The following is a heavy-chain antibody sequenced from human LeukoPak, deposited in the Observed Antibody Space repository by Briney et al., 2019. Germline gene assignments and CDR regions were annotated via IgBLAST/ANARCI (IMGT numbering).Heavy chain of an antibody. CDR3: AFGQVMADAFDT. Sequence: SETLSLTCAVYGGSFSAYFLSWIRQAPGKGLEWIADIYQGGSTNYNPSLKSRVTISIDTSKNELSLRLSSVTAADTAVYYCAFGQVMADAFDTWGQGTMFTVSS. CDR2: IYQGGST. CDR1: GGSFSAYF. J-gene: IGHJ3*02. V-gene: IGHV4-34*01. D-gene: IGHD2-8*01.